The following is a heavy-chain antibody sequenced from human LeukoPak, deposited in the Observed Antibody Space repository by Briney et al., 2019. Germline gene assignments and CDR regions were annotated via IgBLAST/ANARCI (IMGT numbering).Heavy chain of an antibody. V-gene: IGHV4-59*01. Sequence: SETLSLTCTVSGDSLNSYYWSWLRQPPGEGLQWIGYIFYSGSSNYNASLRSRVAISVDTSKNQFSLKLTSVTAADTAVYYCAGRAARFFDYWGQGILVTVSS. CDR3: AGRAARFFDY. J-gene: IGHJ4*02. CDR2: IFYSGSS. D-gene: IGHD6-25*01. CDR1: GDSLNSYY.